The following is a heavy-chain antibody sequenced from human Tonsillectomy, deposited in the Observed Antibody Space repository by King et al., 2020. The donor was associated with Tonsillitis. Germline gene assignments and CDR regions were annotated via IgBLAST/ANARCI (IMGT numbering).Heavy chain of an antibody. Sequence: VQLVESGGGLVQPGGSLRLSCAASGFTFKNYAMTWVRQAPGEGLDWVSHISSGGTTYYPASVKGRFTISRDNSKNTLYLQMNNLRADDTAVYYCAKMADASVGYSIDYCGQGTLVTVSS. D-gene: IGHD2-21*01. V-gene: IGHV3-23*04. CDR3: AKMADASVGYSIDY. CDR2: ISSGGTT. CDR1: GFTFKNYA. J-gene: IGHJ4*02.